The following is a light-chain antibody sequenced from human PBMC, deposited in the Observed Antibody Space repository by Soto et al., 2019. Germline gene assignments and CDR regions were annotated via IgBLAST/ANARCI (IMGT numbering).Light chain of an antibody. CDR1: QSVTSN. CDR2: RAS. CDR3: LQYDYWRT. V-gene: IGKV3-15*01. Sequence: VMWMSTGRVCVSHGERATLSCRASQSVTSNVAWYQQKPGQAPRLLIYRASARATGVPARFSGSGSGSEFTLPSSHLQSEDFGIYYCLQYDYWRTYGLGTKVDIK. J-gene: IGKJ1*01.